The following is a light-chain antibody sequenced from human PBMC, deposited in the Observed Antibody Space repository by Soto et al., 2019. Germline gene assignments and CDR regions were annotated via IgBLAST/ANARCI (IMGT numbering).Light chain of an antibody. J-gene: IGLJ1*01. Sequence: QSALTQPASVSGSPGQSVTISCTGTSSDVGTYNYVSWYQQHPGKAPKLIIHEVNNRPSGVSDRFSGSKSGNTASLTISGLQGDDEADYYCNSYTSTSTYVFGTGTKGTVL. V-gene: IGLV2-14*01. CDR2: EVN. CDR3: NSYTSTSTYV. CDR1: SSDVGTYNY.